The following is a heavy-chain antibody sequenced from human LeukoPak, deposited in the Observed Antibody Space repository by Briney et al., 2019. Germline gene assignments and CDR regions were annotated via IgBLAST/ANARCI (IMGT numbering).Heavy chain of an antibody. D-gene: IGHD2-15*01. Sequence: SQTLSLTCAISGDSVSSNSAAWNWIRQSPSRGLEWLGRTYYRSKWYNDYAVSVKSRITINPDTSKNQFSLQLNSVTPEDTAVYYCASQERYCSGGSCYNWFDPWGQGTLVTVSS. CDR2: TYYRSKWYN. CDR1: GDSVSSNSAA. CDR3: ASQERYCSGGSCYNWFDP. J-gene: IGHJ5*02. V-gene: IGHV6-1*01.